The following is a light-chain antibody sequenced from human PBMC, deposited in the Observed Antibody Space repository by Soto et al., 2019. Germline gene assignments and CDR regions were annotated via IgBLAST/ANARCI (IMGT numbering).Light chain of an antibody. CDR1: QSVSSY. CDR3: QDFDSPQWT. CDR2: DAS. V-gene: IGKV3-11*01. Sequence: EIVLTQSPATLSLSPGERATLSCRASQSVSSYLAWYQQKPGQAPRLLIYDASNRATGIPARFSGSGSGSEFTLTINRLEPEDFAVYYCQDFDSPQWTFGQGTKVEN. J-gene: IGKJ1*01.